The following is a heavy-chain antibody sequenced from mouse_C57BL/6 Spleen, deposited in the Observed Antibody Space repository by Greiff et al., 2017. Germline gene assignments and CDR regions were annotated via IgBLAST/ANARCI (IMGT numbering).Heavy chain of an antibody. V-gene: IGHV1-69*01. CDR1: GYTFTSYW. CDR3: ARGGGSSYVDY. J-gene: IGHJ2*01. CDR2: IDPSDSYT. Sequence: VQLQESGAELVMPGASVKLSCKASGYTFTSYWMHWVKQRPGQGLEWIGEIDPSDSYTNYNQKFKGKSTLTVDKSSSTAYMQLSSLTSEDSAVYYCARGGGSSYVDYWGQGTTRTVSS. D-gene: IGHD1-1*01.